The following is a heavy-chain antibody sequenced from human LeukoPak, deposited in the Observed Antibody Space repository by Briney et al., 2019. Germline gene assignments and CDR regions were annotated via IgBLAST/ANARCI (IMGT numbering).Heavy chain of an antibody. CDR3: ARLILKHSGACDI. D-gene: IGHD3-9*01. Sequence: SETLSLTCTVSGGSISSYYWSWIRQPPGKGLEWIGYIYYSGSTNYNPSLKSRVTISVDTSKNQFSLKLSSVTAADTAVYYCARLILKHSGACDIWGQGTMVTVSS. CDR1: GGSISSYY. CDR2: IYYSGST. V-gene: IGHV4-59*08. J-gene: IGHJ3*02.